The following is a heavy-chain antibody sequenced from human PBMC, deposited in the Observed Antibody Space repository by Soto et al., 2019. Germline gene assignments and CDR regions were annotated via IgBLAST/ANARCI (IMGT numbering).Heavy chain of an antibody. CDR2: SVPIVGTA. CDR3: ARGTGSHVDY. Sequence: VQLVQSGAEVKKPGSSVKVSCKTSGGTFRNYAINWVRQAPGQGLEWMGGSVPIVGTANYAQKFQGRVTITADESTSTGYMEVRSLRTEDTAVYYCARGTGSHVDYWGQGTLVTVSS. V-gene: IGHV1-69*01. J-gene: IGHJ4*02. D-gene: IGHD3-9*01. CDR1: GGTFRNYA.